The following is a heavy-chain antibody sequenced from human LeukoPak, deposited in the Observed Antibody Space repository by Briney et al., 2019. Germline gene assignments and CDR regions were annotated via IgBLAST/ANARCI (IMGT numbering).Heavy chain of an antibody. D-gene: IGHD2-15*01. J-gene: IGHJ6*04. V-gene: IGHV3-30*02. CDR1: DFTFSSYG. CDR2: IRYDGSTQ. CDR3: ANVWGVVVAARF. Sequence: GGSLRLSCAASDFTFSSYGMHWVRQAPGKGLEWVTFIRYDGSTQYYINSVKGRFTISRDNAKNTMYLQMNSLRAEDTAVYYCANVWGVVVAARFWGKGTTVTISS.